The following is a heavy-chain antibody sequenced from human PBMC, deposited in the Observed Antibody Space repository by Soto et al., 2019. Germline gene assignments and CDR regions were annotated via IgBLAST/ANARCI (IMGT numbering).Heavy chain of an antibody. Sequence: SETLSLTCTVSGGSISSSDYYWAWIRQPPGKGLEWIGTIYYNGHTFYNASLKSRVTMSVDTSKNQFSLMLTSVTAADPAVYYCARIRGYGSGNYYFDSWGQGSLVTVSS. V-gene: IGHV4-39*01. CDR3: ARIRGYGSGNYYFDS. CDR1: GGSISSSDYY. CDR2: IYYNGHT. D-gene: IGHD3-10*01. J-gene: IGHJ4*02.